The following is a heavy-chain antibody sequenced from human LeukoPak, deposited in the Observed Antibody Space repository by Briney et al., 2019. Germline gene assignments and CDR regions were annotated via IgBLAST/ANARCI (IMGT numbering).Heavy chain of an antibody. CDR1: DYSISSGYY. CDR2: IYHSGGNT. V-gene: IGHV4-38-2*01. D-gene: IGHD3-10*01. CDR3: ARYAGTYHFDY. Sequence: SETLSLTCVVSDYSISSGYYWGEIRQPPGKGLGWIGSIYHSGGNTYYNPSLKSRVTISVDTSKNKFSLKVSSVTAADPAVYHCARYAGTYHFDYWGQGTLVTVSS. J-gene: IGHJ4*02.